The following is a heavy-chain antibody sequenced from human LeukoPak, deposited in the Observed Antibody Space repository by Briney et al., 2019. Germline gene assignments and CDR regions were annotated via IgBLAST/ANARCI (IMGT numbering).Heavy chain of an antibody. CDR3: ARENGGAAAGTFDY. D-gene: IGHD6-13*01. Sequence: GGSLRLSCAASGFTFSSYWMSWVRQAPGKGLEWVANIKQDGSEKYYVDSVKGRFTISRDNAKNSLYLQMNSLRAEGTAVYYCARENGGAAAGTFDYWGQGTLVTVSS. J-gene: IGHJ4*02. CDR1: GFTFSSYW. V-gene: IGHV3-7*01. CDR2: IKQDGSEK.